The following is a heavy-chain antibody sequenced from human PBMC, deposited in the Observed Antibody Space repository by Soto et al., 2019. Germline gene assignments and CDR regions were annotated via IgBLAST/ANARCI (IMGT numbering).Heavy chain of an antibody. CDR2: ISYDGSNK. CDR1: GFTFSSYG. J-gene: IGHJ4*02. Sequence: ESGGGVVQPGRSLRLSCAASGFTFSSYGMHWVRQAPGKGLEWVAVISYDGSNKYYADSVKGRFTISRDNSKNTLYLQMNSLRAEDTAVYYCAKDRAAGYCSGGSCYDFDYWGQGTLVTVSS. CDR3: AKDRAAGYCSGGSCYDFDY. D-gene: IGHD2-15*01. V-gene: IGHV3-30*18.